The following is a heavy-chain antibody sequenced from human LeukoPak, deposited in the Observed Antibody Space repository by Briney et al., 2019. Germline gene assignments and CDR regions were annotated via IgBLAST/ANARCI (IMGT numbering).Heavy chain of an antibody. Sequence: GGSLRLSCVASGFTFSSYAMSWVRQAPGKGLEWVSTISGSGASTYYADSVKGRFTMSRDNSKNTVYLQMNILRAEDTAVYYCAKYNSGWSLDYWGQGTLVTVSS. D-gene: IGHD6-19*01. CDR3: AKYNSGWSLDY. CDR2: ISGSGAST. V-gene: IGHV3-23*01. CDR1: GFTFSSYA. J-gene: IGHJ4*02.